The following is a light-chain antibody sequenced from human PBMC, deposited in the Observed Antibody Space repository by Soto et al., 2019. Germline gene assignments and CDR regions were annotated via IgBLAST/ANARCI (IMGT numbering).Light chain of an antibody. CDR3: CSYAGSRTHVL. Sequence: QSALTQPASVSGSPGQSITISCIGTSSDDGSYNLVSWYQQHPGKAPKVLIYEVSERPSGVSNRFSGSKSGNTASLTISGLQAEDEAEYYCCSYAGSRTHVLFGGGTKLTVL. J-gene: IGLJ2*01. CDR2: EVS. V-gene: IGLV2-23*02. CDR1: SSDDGSYNL.